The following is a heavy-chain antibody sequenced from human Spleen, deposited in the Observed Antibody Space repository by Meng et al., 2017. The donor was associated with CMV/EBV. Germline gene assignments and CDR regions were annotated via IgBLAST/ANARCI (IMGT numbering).Heavy chain of an antibody. V-gene: IGHV4-39*07. J-gene: IGHJ4*02. Sequence: QRLRQGSGPGLVKPSETLSLTCTVSGGSISSGSYYWGWIRQPPGKGLEWIGSIYYSGSTYYNPSLKSRVTISVDTSKNQFSLKLSSVTAADTAVYYCARVLVGAIDYWGQGTLVTVSS. D-gene: IGHD1-26*01. CDR3: ARVLVGAIDY. CDR2: IYYSGST. CDR1: GGSISSGSYY.